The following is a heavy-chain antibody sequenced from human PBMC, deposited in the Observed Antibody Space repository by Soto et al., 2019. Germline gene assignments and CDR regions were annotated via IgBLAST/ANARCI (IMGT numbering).Heavy chain of an antibody. D-gene: IGHD3-3*01. CDR3: ARQDYDFWRGLPYFDY. CDR1: GYSFTSYW. Sequence: GESLKISCKGSGYSFTSYWIGWVRQMPGKGLEWMGIIYPGDSDTRYSPSFQGQVTISADKSISTAYLQWSSLKASGPAMYYCARQDYDFWRGLPYFDYWGQGTLVTVSS. CDR2: IYPGDSDT. J-gene: IGHJ4*02. V-gene: IGHV5-51*01.